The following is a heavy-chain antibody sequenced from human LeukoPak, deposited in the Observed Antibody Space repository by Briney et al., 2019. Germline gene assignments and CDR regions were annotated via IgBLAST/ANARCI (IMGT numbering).Heavy chain of an antibody. CDR3: ARHRVIGCAYPIAFEI. CDR1: GYNFPTYW. V-gene: IGHV5-51*01. CDR2: IYPGESDTRYSP. J-gene: IGHJ3*02. D-gene: IGHD3-16*01. Sequence: PGESLKISCKASGYNFPTYWSGWVRQIPGKGLEGMGIIYPGESDTRYSPRYSPSFQRQVTLSADKSIRTAYLHWSHLSASHTGMYCCARHRVIGCAYPIAFEIWGQGTMVTVSS.